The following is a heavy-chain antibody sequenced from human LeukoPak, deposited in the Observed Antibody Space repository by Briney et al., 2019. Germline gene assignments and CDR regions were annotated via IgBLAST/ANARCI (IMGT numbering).Heavy chain of an antibody. V-gene: IGHV4-61*01. Sequence: PSETLSLTCSVSGGSVSSGRYYWSGIRQPPGKGLEWIGYIFYSGSTLYNPSLKSRVTMSIDTSRNQFPLRVNSVIAADTAVYYCARVYGYNYGYFDFWGQGTLVAVSS. J-gene: IGHJ4*02. CDR1: GGSVSSGRYY. CDR3: ARVYGYNYGYFDF. D-gene: IGHD5-18*01. CDR2: IFYSGST.